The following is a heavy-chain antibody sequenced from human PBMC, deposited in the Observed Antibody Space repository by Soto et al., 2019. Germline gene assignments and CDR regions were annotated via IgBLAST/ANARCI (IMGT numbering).Heavy chain of an antibody. CDR3: AKVSIEYSASVDP. Sequence: EVQLLESGGGLVQPGGSLRLACAASGFSFSSYAMVWVRQAPGKGLEWVSVISARGGSSYFADSVKGRFTISRDNSLDVLSLEMTSLRAEDTATYFCAKVSIEYSASVDPWGQGTPVLVSS. CDR1: GFSFSSYA. V-gene: IGHV3-23*01. J-gene: IGHJ5*02. D-gene: IGHD5-12*01. CDR2: ISARGGSS.